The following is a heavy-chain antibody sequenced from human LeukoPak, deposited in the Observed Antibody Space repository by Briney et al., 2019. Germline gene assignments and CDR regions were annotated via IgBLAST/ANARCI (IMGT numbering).Heavy chain of an antibody. V-gene: IGHV3-30*02. Sequence: GGSLRLSCAASGFTFSSYSMNWVRQAPGKGLEWVAFIRYDGSNKYYADSVKGRFTISRDNSKNTLYLQMNSLRAEDTAVYYCAKAPLGMARPFDYWGQGTLVTVSS. CDR1: GFTFSSYS. CDR2: IRYDGSNK. D-gene: IGHD6-6*01. CDR3: AKAPLGMARPFDY. J-gene: IGHJ4*02.